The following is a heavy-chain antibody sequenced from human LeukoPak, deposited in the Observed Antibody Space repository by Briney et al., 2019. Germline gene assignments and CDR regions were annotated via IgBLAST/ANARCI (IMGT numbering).Heavy chain of an antibody. CDR2: INPKSGRT. CDR1: GYSFTDYY. J-gene: IGHJ5*02. CDR3: ARADFVDAGPYLIGP. D-gene: IGHD3-3*01. Sequence: GASVTASCKTSGYSFTDYYIHWVRQAPGQGLEWMGWINPKSGRTSSARKFQDRVTMTRDPSISTVYMDMAWLTSDDTAIYFCARADFVDAGPYLIGPWGQGTLVTVSS. V-gene: IGHV1-2*02.